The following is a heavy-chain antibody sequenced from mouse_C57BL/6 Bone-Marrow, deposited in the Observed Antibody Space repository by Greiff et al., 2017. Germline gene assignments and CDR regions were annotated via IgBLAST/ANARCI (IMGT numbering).Heavy chain of an antibody. CDR3: AYYYYGSRSLFDY. V-gene: IGHV1-26*01. Sequence: VQLQQSGPELVKPGASVKISCKASGYTFTDYYMNWVKQSHGKSLEWIGDINPNNGGTSYNQKFKGKATLTVDESSSTAYMELRSLTSEDSAVYYCAYYYYGSRSLFDYWGQGTTLTVSS. CDR2: INPNNGGT. D-gene: IGHD1-1*01. CDR1: GYTFTDYY. J-gene: IGHJ2*01.